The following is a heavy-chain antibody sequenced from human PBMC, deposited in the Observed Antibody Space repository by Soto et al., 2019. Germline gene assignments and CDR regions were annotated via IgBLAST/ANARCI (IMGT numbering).Heavy chain of an antibody. Sequence: SVKVSCKASGGTFSSYAISWVRQAPGQGLEWMGGIIPIFGTANYAQKFQGRATITADESTSTAYMELSSLRSEDTAVYYCARVRGRFSPRAFDIWGQGTMVTVSS. CDR3: ARVRGRFSPRAFDI. CDR1: GGTFSSYA. V-gene: IGHV1-69*13. CDR2: IIPIFGTA. J-gene: IGHJ3*02. D-gene: IGHD1-26*01.